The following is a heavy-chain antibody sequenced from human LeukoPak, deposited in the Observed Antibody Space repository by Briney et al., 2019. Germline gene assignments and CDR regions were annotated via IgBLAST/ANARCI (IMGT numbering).Heavy chain of an antibody. Sequence: ASVKVSCKASGGTFSSYAISWVRQAPGQGLDWMGGIIPIFGTANYAQKFQGRVTITTDESTSTAYMELSSLRSEDTAVYYCARGDTAMIPVWGQGTLVTVSS. CDR2: IIPIFGTA. D-gene: IGHD5-18*01. J-gene: IGHJ4*02. CDR1: GGTFSSYA. V-gene: IGHV1-69*05. CDR3: ARGDTAMIPV.